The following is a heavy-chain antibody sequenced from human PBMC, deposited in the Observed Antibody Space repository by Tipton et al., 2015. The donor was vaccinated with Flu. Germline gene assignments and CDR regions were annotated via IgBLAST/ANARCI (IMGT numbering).Heavy chain of an antibody. CDR2: IYPSGTT. D-gene: IGHD3-10*02. J-gene: IGHJ4*02. CDR3: ARLSYYDVDLKNFYFEY. CDR1: SGSIRSTNYF. V-gene: IGHV4-39*01. Sequence: GLVKPSETLSLTCTVSSGSIRSTNYFCAWIRQPPGKRLELIGSIYPSGTTYSNPSLKSRVTISVDTSTNQFSLKLSSVTAADTAAYHCARLSYYDVDLKNFYFEYWGQGTLVTVAT.